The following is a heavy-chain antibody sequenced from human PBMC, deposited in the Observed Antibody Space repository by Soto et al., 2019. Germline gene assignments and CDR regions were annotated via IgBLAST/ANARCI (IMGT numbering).Heavy chain of an antibody. D-gene: IGHD3-16*02. CDR3: ARGCDYVWGSYRSDAFDI. Sequence: GASVKVSCKASGYTFTNYAIHWVRQAPGQRLEWLGWLNAGNSNREYSQKFQGRIIMTKDTSASTAYMELNSLISEDTAVYYCARGCDYVWGSYRSDAFDIWG. V-gene: IGHV1-3*01. CDR1: GYTFTNYA. J-gene: IGHJ3*02. CDR2: LNAGNSNR.